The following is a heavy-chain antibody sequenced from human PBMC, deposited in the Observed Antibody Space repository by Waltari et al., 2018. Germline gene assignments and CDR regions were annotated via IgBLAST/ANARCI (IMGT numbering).Heavy chain of an antibody. V-gene: IGHV1-2*02. CDR2: INANSGGK. J-gene: IGHJ4*02. Sequence: QMQLVQSGAEVKKPGASVKVSCKASGYTFTGYYMHWLRQAPGKGLEWMGWINANSGGKNYAKKFQGRVTMTRDTSISTAYMELSRLRSDDTAVYYCARLWYDSSGGFDYWGQGTLVTVSS. CDR1: GYTFTGYY. D-gene: IGHD3-22*01. CDR3: ARLWYDSSGGFDY.